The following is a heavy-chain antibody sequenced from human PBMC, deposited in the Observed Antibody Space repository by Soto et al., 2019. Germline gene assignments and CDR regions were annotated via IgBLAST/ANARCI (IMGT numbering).Heavy chain of an antibody. Sequence: SETLSLTXTVSGGSISSYYWSWIRQPPGKGLEWIGYIYYSGSTNYNPSLKSRVTISVDTSKNQFSLKLSSVTAADTAVYYCARVDSSSWYDAFDIWGQGTMVTVSS. J-gene: IGHJ3*02. CDR2: IYYSGST. CDR3: ARVDSSSWYDAFDI. D-gene: IGHD6-13*01. CDR1: GGSISSYY. V-gene: IGHV4-59*01.